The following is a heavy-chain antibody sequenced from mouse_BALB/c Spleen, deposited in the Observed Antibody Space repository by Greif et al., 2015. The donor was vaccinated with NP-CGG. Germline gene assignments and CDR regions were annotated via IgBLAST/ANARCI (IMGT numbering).Heavy chain of an antibody. CDR2: INPYNGDT. J-gene: IGHJ2*01. D-gene: IGHD1-1*01. CDR3: ARGYYYGSSSFDY. CDR1: GYSFTGYF. V-gene: IGHV1-20*02. Sequence: EVKLMESGPELVKPGASVKISCKASGYSFTGYFMNWVMQSHGKSLEWIGRINPYNGDTFYNQKFKGKATLTVDKSSSTAHMELRSLASEDSAVYYCARGYYYGSSSFDYWGQGTTLTVSS.